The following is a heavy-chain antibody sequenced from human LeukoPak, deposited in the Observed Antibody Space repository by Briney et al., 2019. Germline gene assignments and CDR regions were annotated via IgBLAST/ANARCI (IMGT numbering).Heavy chain of an antibody. CDR1: GVSTSSYY. Sequence: PSETLSLTCTVSGVSTSSYYWSWIRQPPGKGLEWIAYIYDIGSINYNPSLKSRVTISLDTSKNQFSLKLSSVTAADTAVYYCAGHHPRNTVDCGGEGTLVTASS. D-gene: IGHD2-8*02. CDR2: IYDIGSI. CDR3: AGHHPRNTVDC. J-gene: IGHJ4*02. V-gene: IGHV4-59*08.